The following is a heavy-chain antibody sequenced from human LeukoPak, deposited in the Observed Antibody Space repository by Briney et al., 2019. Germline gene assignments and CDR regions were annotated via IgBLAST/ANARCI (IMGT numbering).Heavy chain of an antibody. V-gene: IGHV1-2*06. D-gene: IGHD3-10*01. CDR1: GYTFTGYY. CDR2: INPNSGGT. CDR3: ERAGSSYRFGEYPYYFDY. J-gene: IGHJ4*02. Sequence: ASVKVSCKASGYTFTGYYMHWVRQAPGQGLEWMGRINPNSGGTNYAQKFQGRVTMTRDTSISTAYMELSRLRSDDTAVYYCERAGSSYRFGEYPYYFDYWGQGTLVTVSS.